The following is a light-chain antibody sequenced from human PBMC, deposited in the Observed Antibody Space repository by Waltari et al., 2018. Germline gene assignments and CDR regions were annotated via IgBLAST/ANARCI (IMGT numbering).Light chain of an antibody. CDR1: QSISSY. CDR2: DAS. CDR3: QQRSNWPLT. J-gene: IGKJ4*01. Sequence: EILLTQSPATLSLSPGERATLSCRASQSISSYLAWYQQKPGQAPRLLIYDASNRATGIPARFSGSGSGTYFTLTISTLEPEDVAVYYCQQRSNWPLTFGGGTKVEIK. V-gene: IGKV3-11*01.